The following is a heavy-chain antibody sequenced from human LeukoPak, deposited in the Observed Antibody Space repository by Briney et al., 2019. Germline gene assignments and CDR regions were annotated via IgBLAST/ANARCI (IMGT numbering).Heavy chain of an antibody. D-gene: IGHD2-15*01. CDR2: IYYSGST. CDR1: GGPISSTNSS. V-gene: IGHV4-39*01. Sequence: TSSETLSLTCTVSGGPISSTNSSWGWIRQPPGKGLEWIGSIYYSGSTHYNPSLKSRVSISVDTSRSEFSLRLRSVTAGDTAIYYCARNRSDCSSGSRSFTGFDSWGQGILVTVSS. CDR3: ARNRSDCSSGSRSFTGFDS. J-gene: IGHJ4*02.